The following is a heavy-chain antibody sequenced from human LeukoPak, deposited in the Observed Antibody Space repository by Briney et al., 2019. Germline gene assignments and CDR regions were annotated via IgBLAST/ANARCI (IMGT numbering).Heavy chain of an antibody. V-gene: IGHV1-18*01. CDR2: ISAYNGNT. Sequence: ASVKVSCKASGYTFTSYGISWVRQAPGQGLEWMGWISAYNGNTNYAQKLQGRVTMTTDTSTSTAYMELRSLRSDDTAVYYCARDEEYGSGSYFEVAFDIWGQGTMVTVSS. CDR3: ARDEEYGSGSYFEVAFDI. D-gene: IGHD3-10*01. J-gene: IGHJ3*02. CDR1: GYTFTSYG.